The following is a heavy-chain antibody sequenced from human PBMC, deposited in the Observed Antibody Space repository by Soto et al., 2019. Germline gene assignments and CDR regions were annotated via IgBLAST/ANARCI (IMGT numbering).Heavy chain of an antibody. Sequence: QLQLQESGPGLVKPSETLSLTCTVSGGSISSSSYYWGWIRQPPGKGLEWIGSSYYSGSTYDNPSLKSRVTISVDTSKNQFSLKLSSVTAADTAVYYCARLGYYDSGYGMDVWGQGTTVTVSS. CDR1: GGSISSSSYY. CDR2: SYYSGST. V-gene: IGHV4-39*01. J-gene: IGHJ6*02. D-gene: IGHD3-22*01. CDR3: ARLGYYDSGYGMDV.